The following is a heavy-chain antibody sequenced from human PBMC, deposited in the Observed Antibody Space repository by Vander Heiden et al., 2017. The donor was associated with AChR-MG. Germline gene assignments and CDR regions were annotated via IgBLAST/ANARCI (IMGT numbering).Heavy chain of an antibody. V-gene: IGHV2-70*04. Sequence: QVTLKESGPALVKPTQTLTLTCTFSGFSLSTAGMRVTWSRQPPGKALEWLARVDCDDAKSYSTSLKTRRTISKDISKNQVVLTMTNMDPVDTATYYCGLITPGAKSYFDYWGQGTLVTVSS. CDR2: VDCDDAK. CDR3: GLITPGAKSYFDY. D-gene: IGHD2-2*01. J-gene: IGHJ4*02. CDR1: GFSLSTAGMR.